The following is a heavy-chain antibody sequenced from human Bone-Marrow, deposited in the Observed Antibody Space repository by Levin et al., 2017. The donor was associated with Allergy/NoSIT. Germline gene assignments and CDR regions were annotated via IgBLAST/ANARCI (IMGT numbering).Heavy chain of an antibody. CDR3: AKVLGSSSAIDY. Sequence: PGGSLRLSCAASGFTFSSYAMSWVRQAPGKGLEWVSAISGSGGSTYYVDSVKGRFTISRDNSKNTLYLQMNSLRAEDTAVYYCAKVLGSSSAIDYWGQGTLVTVSS. CDR2: ISGSGGST. V-gene: IGHV3-23*01. D-gene: IGHD6-6*01. J-gene: IGHJ4*02. CDR1: GFTFSSYA.